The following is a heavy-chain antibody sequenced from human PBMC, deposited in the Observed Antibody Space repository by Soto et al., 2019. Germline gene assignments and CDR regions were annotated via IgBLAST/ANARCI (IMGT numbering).Heavy chain of an antibody. CDR2: ISGSGGST. J-gene: IGHJ4*02. CDR3: AKVVRHCSGGNCYGGYSDY. D-gene: IGHD2-15*01. Sequence: EVQLLESGGGLLQPGGSLSLSCAASGFTFSSYATSWVRQAPGNGLEWVSAISGSGGSTYFADSVKGRFTISRDNSKNTVYLQMNSLRADDTAVYYCAKVVRHCSGGNCYGGYSDYWGQGTLVTVSS. V-gene: IGHV3-23*01. CDR1: GFTFSSYA.